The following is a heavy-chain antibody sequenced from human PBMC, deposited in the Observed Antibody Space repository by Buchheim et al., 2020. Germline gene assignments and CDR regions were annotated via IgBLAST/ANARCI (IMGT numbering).Heavy chain of an antibody. V-gene: IGHV3-11*06. CDR3: TSRYSSSNWFDP. Sequence: QVQLVESGGGLVKPGGSLRLSCAASGFTFSDYYMSWVRQAPGKGLEWVSYISTSSGYTNYADSVKGRFTISRANATKSLYLEMNSLRVDDTAVYYCTSRYSSSNWFDPWGQGTL. J-gene: IGHJ5*02. D-gene: IGHD6-6*01. CDR1: GFTFSDYY. CDR2: ISTSSGYT.